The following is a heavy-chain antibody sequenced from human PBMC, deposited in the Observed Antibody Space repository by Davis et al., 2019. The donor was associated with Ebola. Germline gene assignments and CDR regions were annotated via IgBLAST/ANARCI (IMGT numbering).Heavy chain of an antibody. CDR1: GISMDDSA. CDR2: IGSKGNRYAT. V-gene: IGHV3-73*01. Sequence: PGGSLRLSCAVSGISMDDSAILWVRQTSGKGLEWVGHIGSKGNRYATVYAASVRDRFTISRDDSTNTAFLQMNRLKSDYTGVYFCTRRPDRPGYWFFDLWGRGTRVTVSS. D-gene: IGHD1-14*01. J-gene: IGHJ2*01. CDR3: TRRPDRPGYWFFDL.